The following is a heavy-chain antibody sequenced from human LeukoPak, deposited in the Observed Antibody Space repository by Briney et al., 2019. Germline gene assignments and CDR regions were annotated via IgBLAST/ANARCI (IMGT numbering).Heavy chain of an antibody. D-gene: IGHD5-24*01. CDR1: GYTFTSYW. J-gene: IGHJ5*02. CDR3: ARLRGRDGYNFGWFDP. Sequence: GESLKISCKGSGYTFTSYWIGWVRQMPGKGLEWMGIIYPGDSDTRYSPSFQGQVTISADKSISTAYLQWSSLKASDTAMYYCARLRGRDGYNFGWFDPWGQGTLVTVSS. CDR2: IYPGDSDT. V-gene: IGHV5-51*01.